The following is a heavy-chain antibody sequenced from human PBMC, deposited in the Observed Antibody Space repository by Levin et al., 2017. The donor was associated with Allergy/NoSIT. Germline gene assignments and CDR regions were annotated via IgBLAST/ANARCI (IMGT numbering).Heavy chain of an antibody. CDR1: GFSFSTYT. CDR3: ARPVETGTTSYDAFDI. CDR2: ISYDTSNK. J-gene: IGHJ3*02. V-gene: IGHV3-30-3*01. D-gene: IGHD1-1*01. Sequence: GESLKISCAASGFSFSTYTMHWVRQAPGKGLEWVTFISYDTSNKYYADSVKGRFTISRDTSKNTLFLQMNFLRAEDTAVYYCARPVETGTTSYDAFDIWGQGTMVTVSS.